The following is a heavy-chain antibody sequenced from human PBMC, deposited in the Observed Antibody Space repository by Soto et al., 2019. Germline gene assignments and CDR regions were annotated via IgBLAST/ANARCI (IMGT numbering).Heavy chain of an antibody. J-gene: IGHJ5*02. V-gene: IGHV3-21*01. D-gene: IGHD6-13*01. CDR2: ISSNSAYL. Sequence: GGSLRLSCAASGFTFRSFTMNWVRQAPGKGLEWVSTISSNSAYLYYTDALRGRFTISRDNAKNSLHLQMNSLRAEDTAVYYCTRDASRDSSARGWFDPWGPGTLVTVSS. CDR1: GFTFRSFT. CDR3: TRDASRDSSARGWFDP.